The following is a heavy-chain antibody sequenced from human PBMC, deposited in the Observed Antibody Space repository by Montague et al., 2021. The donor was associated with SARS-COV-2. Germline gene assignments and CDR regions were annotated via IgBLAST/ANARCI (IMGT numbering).Heavy chain of an antibody. CDR3: ARDHSS. CDR2: IHYSGTT. V-gene: IGHV4-30-4*08. Sequence: AYYWSWVRQPPGKGLEWIGYIHYSGTTYYNPSLKSRVTISVDTSKNQFSLKLRSVTAADTAVFYCARDHSSWGQGTLVTVSS. CDR1: AYY. D-gene: IGHD2-21*01. J-gene: IGHJ5*02.